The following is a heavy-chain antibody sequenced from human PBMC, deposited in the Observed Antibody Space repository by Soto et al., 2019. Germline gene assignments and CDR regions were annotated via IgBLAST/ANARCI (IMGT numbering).Heavy chain of an antibody. Sequence: QVQLQQWGAGLLKPSETLSLTCAVYGGSFSGYYWTWIRQPPGTGLEWIGEINHSGSTNYNPSLKSRVTVSVDTSKNQFSMKLTSVTAADTAVYYCARDKISGRFAYWGQGTRVNVSS. V-gene: IGHV4-34*01. CDR1: GGSFSGYY. J-gene: IGHJ4*02. D-gene: IGHD5-12*01. CDR2: INHSGST. CDR3: ARDKISGRFAY.